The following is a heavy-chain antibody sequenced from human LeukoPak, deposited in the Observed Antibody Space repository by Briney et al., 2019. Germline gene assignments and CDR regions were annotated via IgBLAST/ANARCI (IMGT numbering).Heavy chain of an antibody. CDR1: GYTFTSYG. V-gene: IGHV1-18*01. Sequence: ASVKVSCKASGYTFTSYGITWVRQAPGQGLEWMGWISAYIGNTNYAQKLQGRVTVTTDTSTSTAYMELRRLRSDDTAVYYCARDLFAVGSGTNELYYYYYMDVWGKGTTVTVSS. CDR3: ARDLFAVGSGTNELYYYYYMDV. J-gene: IGHJ6*03. D-gene: IGHD3-10*01. CDR2: ISAYIGNT.